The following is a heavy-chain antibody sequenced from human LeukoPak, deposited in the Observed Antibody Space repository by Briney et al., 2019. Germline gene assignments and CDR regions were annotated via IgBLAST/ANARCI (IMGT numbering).Heavy chain of an antibody. Sequence: SETLSLTCTVSNDSISSYYWSWIRQPAGKGLEWIGRIYTTGSTNYNPSLKSRVTMSVDTSKNQFSLKLSSVTAADTAVYYCARDRIGTPTPYFDYWGRGTLVTVSS. CDR3: ARDRIGTPTPYFDY. CDR1: NDSISSYY. CDR2: IYTTGST. D-gene: IGHD2-15*01. J-gene: IGHJ4*02. V-gene: IGHV4-4*07.